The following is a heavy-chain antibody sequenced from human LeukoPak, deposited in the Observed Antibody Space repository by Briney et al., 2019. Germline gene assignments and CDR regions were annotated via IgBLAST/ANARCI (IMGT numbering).Heavy chain of an antibody. CDR2: IYYSGST. Sequence: SETLSLTCTVSGGSISSYYWSWIRQPPGKGLEWIGYIYYSGSTNYNPSLKSRVTISVDTSKNQFSLKLSSVTAVDTAVYYCARGRALRPLDYWGQGTLVTVSS. CDR1: GGSISSYY. D-gene: IGHD3-16*01. CDR3: ARGRALRPLDY. V-gene: IGHV4-59*01. J-gene: IGHJ4*02.